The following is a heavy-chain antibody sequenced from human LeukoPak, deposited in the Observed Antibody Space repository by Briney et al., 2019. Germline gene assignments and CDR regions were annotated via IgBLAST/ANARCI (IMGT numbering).Heavy chain of an antibody. J-gene: IGHJ4*02. V-gene: IGHV4-39*01. D-gene: IGHD6-13*01. CDR1: GGSISSSSYY. CDR2: IYYSGST. Sequence: SETLSLTXTVSGGSISSSSYYWGWIRQPPGKGLEWIGSIYYSGSTYYNPSLKSRVTISVDTSKNQFSLKLSSVTAADTAVYYCARHLEQPTAPYFDYWGQGTLVTVSS. CDR3: ARHLEQPTAPYFDY.